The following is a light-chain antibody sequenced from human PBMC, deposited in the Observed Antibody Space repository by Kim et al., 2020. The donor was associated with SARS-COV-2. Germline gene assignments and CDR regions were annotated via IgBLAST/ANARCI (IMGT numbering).Light chain of an antibody. CDR1: QSLLHGNGNTD. Sequence: QPASSSCKSSQSLLHGNGNTDLYWCLQKPGQPPQLLIYEVSNRFSGVPDRFSGSESGTDCTLQISRVEAEDVGIYYCMQSLQIPPTFGQGTKLEI. CDR3: MQSLQIPPT. CDR2: EVS. V-gene: IGKV2D-29*01. J-gene: IGKJ2*01.